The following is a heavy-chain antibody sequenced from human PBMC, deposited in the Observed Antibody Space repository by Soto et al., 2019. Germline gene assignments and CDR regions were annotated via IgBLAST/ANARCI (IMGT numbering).Heavy chain of an antibody. D-gene: IGHD3-10*01. Sequence: SETPSLTCTVSGGSISSSSYYWGWTRQPPWKGLEWIGSIYYSGSTYYNPSLKSRVTISVDTSKNHFSLKLSSVTAADTAVYYCAREYYYGSGSYPARDYYYGMDVWGQGTTVT. V-gene: IGHV4-39*02. J-gene: IGHJ6*02. CDR3: AREYYYGSGSYPARDYYYGMDV. CDR1: GGSISSSSYY. CDR2: IYYSGST.